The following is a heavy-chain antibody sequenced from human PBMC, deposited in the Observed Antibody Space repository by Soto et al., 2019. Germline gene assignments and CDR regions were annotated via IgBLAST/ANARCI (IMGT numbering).Heavy chain of an antibody. V-gene: IGHV4-34*01. D-gene: IGHD3-22*01. CDR2: INHSGST. J-gene: IGHJ6*02. CDR1: GGSFSGYY. CDR3: ARATYYYDSSGYGPYYYYGMDV. Sequence: PSETLSLTCAVYGGSFSGYYWSWIRQPPGKGLEWIGEINHSGSTNYNPSLKSRVTISVDTSKNQFPLKLSSVTAADTAVYYCARATYYYDSSGYGPYYYYGMDVWGQGTTVTVSS.